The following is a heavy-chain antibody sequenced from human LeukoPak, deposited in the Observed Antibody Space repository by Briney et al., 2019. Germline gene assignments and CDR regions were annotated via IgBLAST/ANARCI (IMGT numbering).Heavy chain of an antibody. J-gene: IGHJ4*02. CDR2: VNSGGDT. D-gene: IGHD5-12*01. CDR3: AKSFGRESGYDLFSFDF. V-gene: IGHV3-53*01. CDR1: GFTLSNYW. Sequence: PGGSLRLSCAVSGFTLSNYWMHWVRQAPGKGLEWVSGVNSGGDTHYVGSVKGRFTVSRDNSQNTLYMQMNSLRAEDTAIYYCAKSFGRESGYDLFSFDFWGQGTLVTVSS.